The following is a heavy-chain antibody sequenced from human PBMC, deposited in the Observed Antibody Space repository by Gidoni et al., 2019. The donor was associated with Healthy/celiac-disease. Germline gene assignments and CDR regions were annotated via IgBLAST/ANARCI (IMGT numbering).Heavy chain of an antibody. D-gene: IGHD3-9*01. CDR1: GYTFPSYG. V-gene: IGHV1-18*01. Sequence: QVHLVQSADEVMKPGVLLKVSCESSGYTFPSYGLSWVRQAPGQGLEWMGWISADNVNTDDDKKLQDRVTMTTDTSTSTAYMELRSLISDDTAVYYCARTYYDILTGFRYYYGMDVWGQGTTVTVSS. J-gene: IGHJ6*02. CDR3: ARTYYDILTGFRYYYGMDV. CDR2: ISADNVNT.